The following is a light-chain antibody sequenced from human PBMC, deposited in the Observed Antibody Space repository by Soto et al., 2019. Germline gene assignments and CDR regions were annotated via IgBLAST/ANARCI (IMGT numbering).Light chain of an antibody. J-gene: IGLJ1*01. CDR1: SSDVGSYNL. Sequence: QSVLTQPASVSGSPGQSITISCTGTSSDVGSYNLVSWYQQHPGKAPKLMINEVSKRPSGVSNRFSGSKSGNTASLTISGLQAEDEADYYCCSYAGSSTYGFGTGTKVTV. CDR3: CSYAGSSTYG. CDR2: EVS. V-gene: IGLV2-23*02.